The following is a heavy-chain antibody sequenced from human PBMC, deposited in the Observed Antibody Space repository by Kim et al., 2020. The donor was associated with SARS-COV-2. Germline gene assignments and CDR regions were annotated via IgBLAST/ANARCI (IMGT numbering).Heavy chain of an antibody. Sequence: PSFQGQVTISADKSISTAYLQWSSLKASDTAMYYCARTIIAVAVSYGMDVWGQGTTVTVSS. D-gene: IGHD6-19*01. CDR3: ARTIIAVAVSYGMDV. V-gene: IGHV5-51*01. J-gene: IGHJ6*02.